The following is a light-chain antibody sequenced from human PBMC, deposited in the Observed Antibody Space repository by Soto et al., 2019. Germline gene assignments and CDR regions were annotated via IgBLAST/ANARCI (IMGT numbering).Light chain of an antibody. J-gene: IGKJ4*01. V-gene: IGKV1-39*01. Sequence: DIQMTQSRTSLCASVGDRVTITCRASQSISSYLNWYQQKPGKAPKLLIYAASSLQSGVPSRFSGSGSGTDVTLTISSLQPEDFATYYGQQSYSTPLTFGGGTKVEIK. CDR2: AAS. CDR3: QQSYSTPLT. CDR1: QSISSY.